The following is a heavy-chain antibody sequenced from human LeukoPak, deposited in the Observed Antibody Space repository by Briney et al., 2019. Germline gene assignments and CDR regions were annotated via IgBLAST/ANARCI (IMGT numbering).Heavy chain of an antibody. CDR1: GGSFSGYY. CDR2: INHSGST. J-gene: IGHJ3*02. CDR3: ARARIAAAGPHGAFDI. V-gene: IGHV4-34*01. Sequence: SETLSLTCAVYGGSFSGYYWSWIRQPPGKGLEWIGEINHSGSTNYNPSLKSRVTISVDTSKNQFSLKLSSVTAADTAVYYCARARIAAAGPHGAFDIWGQGIMVTVSS. D-gene: IGHD6-13*01.